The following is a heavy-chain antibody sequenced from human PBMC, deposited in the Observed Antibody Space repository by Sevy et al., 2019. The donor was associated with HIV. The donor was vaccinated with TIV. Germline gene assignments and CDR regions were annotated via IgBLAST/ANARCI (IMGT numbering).Heavy chain of an antibody. D-gene: IGHD2-2*03. V-gene: IGHV3-23*01. J-gene: IGHJ4*02. Sequence: GSLRLSCAGSGFICSTYAMTWVRQAPGKGLEWVSSIGGSGGSTYYADSVKGRFTISRDNSNNMIDLEMNSLRAEDTAVYYCAKENRDGFQWGQGTLVTVSS. CDR1: GFICSTYA. CDR2: IGGSGGST. CDR3: AKENRDGFQ.